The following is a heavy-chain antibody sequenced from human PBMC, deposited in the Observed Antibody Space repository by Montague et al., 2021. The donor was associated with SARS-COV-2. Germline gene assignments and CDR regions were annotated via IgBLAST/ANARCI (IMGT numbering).Heavy chain of an antibody. V-gene: IGHV4-59*01. CDR1: GGSISSYS. D-gene: IGHD6-19*01. Sequence: SETLSLTCTVAGGSISSYSWSWIRQPPGKGLEWIGYIYYSGSTTXNPSLKSRVTLSVDSSENQFSLKLNSVAAADTAVYYRARTLPVAGFDYWGQGTLVTVSS. CDR2: IYYSGST. J-gene: IGHJ4*02. CDR3: ARTLPVAGFDY.